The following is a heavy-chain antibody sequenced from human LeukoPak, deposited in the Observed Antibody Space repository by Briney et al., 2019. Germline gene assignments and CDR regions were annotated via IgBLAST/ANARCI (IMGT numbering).Heavy chain of an antibody. CDR3: ARSEEGFLEWICDDA. CDR2: IIPMFETT. V-gene: IGHV1-69*06. D-gene: IGHD3-3*01. CDR1: GGTFSSHS. J-gene: IGHJ5*02. Sequence: SVKVSCKTSGGTFSSHSISRVRQAPGQGLEWMGGIIPMFETTTYAQKFQGRLTITADKSTSTAYMELSRLRSDDTAVYYCARSEEGFLEWICDDAWGQGTRVTVSS.